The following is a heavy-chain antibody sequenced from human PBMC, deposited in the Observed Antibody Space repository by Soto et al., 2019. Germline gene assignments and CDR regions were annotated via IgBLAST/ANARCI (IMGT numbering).Heavy chain of an antibody. D-gene: IGHD2-15*01. CDR1: GGSISSGTSY. CDR2: IYFTGAT. Sequence: PSETLSLTCNVSGGSISSGTSYWTWIRQHPGEGLEWIGHIYFTGATYSNPSLRSRLTMSVDTSKNQFSLKPTSVTAADTATYYCASKPRGVYSYGIDYWGQETLVTVSS. J-gene: IGHJ4*02. V-gene: IGHV4-31*03. CDR3: ASKPRGVYSYGIDY.